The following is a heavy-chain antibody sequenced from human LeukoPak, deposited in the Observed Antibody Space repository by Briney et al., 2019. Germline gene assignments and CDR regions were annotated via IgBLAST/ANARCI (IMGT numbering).Heavy chain of an antibody. Sequence: GGSLRLSCEAAGFTFSSFWMHWVRQDPGKGLVWVSRINTDGSSTIYTDSVKGRFTISRDNAKNTLYLQMNSLRAEDTAVYYCARDLSHCSGGSCYSAHFDYWGQGTLVTVSS. CDR2: INTDGSST. D-gene: IGHD2-15*01. V-gene: IGHV3-74*01. J-gene: IGHJ4*02. CDR1: GFTFSSFW. CDR3: ARDLSHCSGGSCYSAHFDY.